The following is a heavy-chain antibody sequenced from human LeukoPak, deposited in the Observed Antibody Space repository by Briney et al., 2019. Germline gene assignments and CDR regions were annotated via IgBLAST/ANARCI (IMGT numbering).Heavy chain of an antibody. J-gene: IGHJ4*02. Sequence: ASVKVSCKASGYTFTSYDINWVRQATGQGLEWMGWMNPNSGNTGYAQKFQGRVTITADKSTSTAYMELSSLRSEDTAVYYCARDLGLGPLDYWGQGTLVTVSS. CDR2: MNPNSGNT. V-gene: IGHV1-8*01. CDR1: GYTFTSYD. CDR3: ARDLGLGPLDY.